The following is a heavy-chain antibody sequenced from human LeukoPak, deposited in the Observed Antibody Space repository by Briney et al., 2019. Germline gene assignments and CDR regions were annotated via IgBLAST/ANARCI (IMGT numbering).Heavy chain of an antibody. Sequence: GGSLRLSCAASGFTFSSYSMNWVRQAPGKGLEWVSSISSSSSYIYYADSVKGRFTISGDNAKNSLYLQMNSLRAEDTAVYYCAADGIAAAGSRADYWGQGTLVTVSS. D-gene: IGHD6-13*01. V-gene: IGHV3-21*01. CDR1: GFTFSSYS. CDR2: ISSSSSYI. J-gene: IGHJ4*02. CDR3: AADGIAAAGSRADY.